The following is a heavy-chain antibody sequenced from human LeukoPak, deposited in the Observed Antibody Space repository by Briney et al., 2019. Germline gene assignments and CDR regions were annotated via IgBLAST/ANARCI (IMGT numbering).Heavy chain of an antibody. Sequence: PGGSLRLSCAASGFTFSSYAMHWVRQAPGKGLEWVAVISYDGSNKYYADSVKGRFAISRDNSKNTLYLQMNSLRAEDTAVYYCARGPTYYDFWGGYYTFDYWGQGTLVTVSS. CDR3: ARGPTYYDFWGGYYTFDY. J-gene: IGHJ4*02. CDR2: ISYDGSNK. CDR1: GFTFSSYA. D-gene: IGHD3-3*01. V-gene: IGHV3-30*09.